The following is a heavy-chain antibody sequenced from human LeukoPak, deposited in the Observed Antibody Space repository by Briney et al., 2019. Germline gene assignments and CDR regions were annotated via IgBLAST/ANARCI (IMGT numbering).Heavy chain of an antibody. J-gene: IGHJ4*02. Sequence: GGSLRLSCAASGFSFSNFEMNWVRQAPGKGLEWVSYISSSGTNIYYADSVKGRFTISRDNAKNSLYLQMNSLRAEDTAVYYCARWVYDFWSGYYADYWGQGTLVTVSS. V-gene: IGHV3-48*03. CDR2: ISSSGTNI. D-gene: IGHD3-3*01. CDR3: ARWVYDFWSGYYADY. CDR1: GFSFSNFE.